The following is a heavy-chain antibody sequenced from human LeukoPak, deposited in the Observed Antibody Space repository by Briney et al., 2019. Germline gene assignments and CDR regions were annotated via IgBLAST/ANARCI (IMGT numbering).Heavy chain of an antibody. CDR1: GFTFSSYG. V-gene: IGHV3-30*18. D-gene: IGHD3-22*01. CDR2: ISYDGSNK. J-gene: IGHJ3*02. CDR3: AKATDYYDSSGMGAFDI. Sequence: GGSLRLSCAASGFTFSSYGMHWVRQAPGKGLEWVAVISYDGSNKYYADSVKGRFTISRDNSKNTLYLQMNSLGAEDTAVYYCAKATDYYDSSGMGAFDIWGQGTMVTVSS.